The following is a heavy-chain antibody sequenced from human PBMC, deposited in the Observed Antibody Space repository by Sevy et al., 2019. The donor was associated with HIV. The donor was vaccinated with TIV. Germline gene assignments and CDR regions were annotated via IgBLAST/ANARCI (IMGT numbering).Heavy chain of an antibody. CDR1: GGSFSGYY. D-gene: IGHD2-2*01. Sequence: SETLSLTCAVHGGSFSGYYWSWIRQPPGKGLEWIGEINHSGSTNYNSSLKSRVTISVDTSKKQFSLKLSSVTAADTAVYYCAQSPPVVVVPGAPSWFDPWGQGTMVTVSS. J-gene: IGHJ5*02. CDR3: AQSPPVVVVPGAPSWFDP. CDR2: INHSGST. V-gene: IGHV4-34*01.